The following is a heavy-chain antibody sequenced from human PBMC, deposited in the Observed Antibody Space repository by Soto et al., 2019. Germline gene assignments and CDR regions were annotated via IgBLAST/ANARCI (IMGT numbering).Heavy chain of an antibody. Sequence: HPGGSLRLSCAASGFTFSSYGMHWVRQAPGKGLEWVAVIWYDGSNKYYADSVKGRFTISRDNSKNTLYLQMNSLRAEDTAVYYCARTYSSTTPSTFDYWGQGTLVTVSS. CDR1: GFTFSSYG. J-gene: IGHJ4*02. V-gene: IGHV3-33*01. CDR3: ARTYSSTTPSTFDY. CDR2: IWYDGSNK. D-gene: IGHD6-13*01.